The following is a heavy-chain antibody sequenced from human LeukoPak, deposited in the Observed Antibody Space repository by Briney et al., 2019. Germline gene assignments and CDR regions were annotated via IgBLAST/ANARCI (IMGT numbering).Heavy chain of an antibody. Sequence: SETLSLTCTVSGGSISSYYWSWIRQPPGKGLEWIGYIYYSGNTYYNPSLKSRVTISVDTSKNQFSLTLNSVTAADTAVYYCATLLSAPRDYWGQGILVTVSS. V-gene: IGHV4-59*04. CDR1: GGSISSYY. D-gene: IGHD3-10*01. J-gene: IGHJ4*02. CDR3: ATLLSAPRDY. CDR2: IYYSGNT.